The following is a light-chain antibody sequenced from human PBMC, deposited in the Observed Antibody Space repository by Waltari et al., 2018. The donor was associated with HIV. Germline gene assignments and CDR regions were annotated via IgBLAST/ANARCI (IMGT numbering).Light chain of an antibody. CDR3: QQYNSYSPST. V-gene: IGKV1-NL1*01. J-gene: IGKJ4*01. CDR1: QGISNS. CDR2: AAS. Sequence: DIQMTQSPSSLSASVGDRVTITCRASQGISNSLAWYQQKPGKAPNFLLYAASRLESGVPSRFSGSGSGTDYTLTISSLQPDDFATYYCQQYNSYSPSTFGGGTKVEIK.